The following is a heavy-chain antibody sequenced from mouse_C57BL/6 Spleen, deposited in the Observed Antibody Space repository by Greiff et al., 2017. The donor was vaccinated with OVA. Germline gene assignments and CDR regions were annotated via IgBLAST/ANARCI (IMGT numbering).Heavy chain of an antibody. V-gene: IGHV1-50*01. CDR1: GYTFTSYW. CDR2: IDPSDSYT. CDR3: ARTTVVEGDYFDY. Sequence: QVQLQQPGAELVKPGASVKLSCKASGYTFTSYWMQWVKQRPGQGLEWIGEIDPSDSYTNYNQKFKGKATLTVDTSSSTAYMPLSSLTSEDSAVYYCARTTVVEGDYFDYWGQGTTLTVSS. J-gene: IGHJ2*01. D-gene: IGHD1-1*01.